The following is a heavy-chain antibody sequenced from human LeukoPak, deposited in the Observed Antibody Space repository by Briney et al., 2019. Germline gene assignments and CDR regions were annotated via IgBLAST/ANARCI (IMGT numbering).Heavy chain of an antibody. Sequence: SVKVSCKASGFTFPNSAMQWLRQARGQRLEWIGWIVLGAGNTVYSHKFHDRVTITRDISTNTAYMELDRLGSEDTAVYYCAAQRGASLHDFWSTRLFDPWGQGTLVTVSS. CDR3: AAQRGASLHDFWSTRLFDP. D-gene: IGHD3-3*01. J-gene: IGHJ5*02. CDR1: GFTFPNSA. CDR2: IVLGAGNT. V-gene: IGHV1-58*02.